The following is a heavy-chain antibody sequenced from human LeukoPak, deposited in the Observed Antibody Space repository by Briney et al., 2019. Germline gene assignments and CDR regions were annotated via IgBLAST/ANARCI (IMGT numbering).Heavy chain of an antibody. V-gene: IGHV3-74*03. CDR2: VLSDGSRI. CDR1: GFGFTNYW. D-gene: IGHD4-23*01. Sequence: GGSLRLSCVGSGFGFTNYWMHWVRQAPGKGLVWVSRVLSDGSRITYAGSVKGRFTISRDNAKNTLYLQMDSLRAEDTAVYYCVRVAVGGTRTFDIWGQGTAVTVSS. CDR3: VRVAVGGTRTFDI. J-gene: IGHJ3*02.